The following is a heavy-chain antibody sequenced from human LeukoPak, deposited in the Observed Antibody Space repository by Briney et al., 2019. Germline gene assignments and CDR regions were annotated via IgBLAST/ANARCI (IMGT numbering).Heavy chain of an antibody. Sequence: GWSLRLSCAASGFTFSSYAMSWVRQAPGKGLECVANIKEDGSEEYYVDSVKGRFSISRDNAKNSLYLQMNSLRAEDTAVYYCARDWLAGNPYHAFDLWGKGTMVTVSS. CDR2: IKEDGSEE. CDR3: ARDWLAGNPYHAFDL. V-gene: IGHV3-7*01. CDR1: GFTFSSYA. J-gene: IGHJ3*01. D-gene: IGHD3-22*01.